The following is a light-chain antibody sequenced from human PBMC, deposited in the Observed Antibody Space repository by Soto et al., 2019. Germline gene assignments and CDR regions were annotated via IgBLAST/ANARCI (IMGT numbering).Light chain of an antibody. Sequence: EIVLTQSPGTLSLSPGERATLSCRASQSVRSTYLAWYQQKPGQAPRLLIYGASSRATGIPDRFSGSGSGTDFTLTITRLEPEDFAVFYCQQYGTSPGTFGHGTKLEIK. V-gene: IGKV3-20*01. CDR3: QQYGTSPGT. CDR1: QSVRSTY. CDR2: GAS. J-gene: IGKJ2*01.